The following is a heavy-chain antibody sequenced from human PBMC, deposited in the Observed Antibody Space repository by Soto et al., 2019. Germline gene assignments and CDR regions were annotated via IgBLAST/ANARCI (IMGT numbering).Heavy chain of an antibody. CDR1: GITLSNYA. J-gene: IGHJ3*01. Sequence: EVQLLESGGGLTQPGGSLRLSCAASGITLSNYAMSWVRQAPGKGLVWVSAISGDGDGTYYADSVQGRFTISRDNSKNTLSLQMHSLRADDTAVYFCATLPCIVVNDLCYNVFDLWGQGTMVTVSS. CDR3: ATLPCIVVNDLCYNVFDL. D-gene: IGHD2-8*01. V-gene: IGHV3-23*01. CDR2: ISGDGDGT.